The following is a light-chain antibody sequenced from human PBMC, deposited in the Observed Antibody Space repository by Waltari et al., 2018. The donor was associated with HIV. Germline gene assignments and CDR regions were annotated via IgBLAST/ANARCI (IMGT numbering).Light chain of an antibody. CDR1: QSLTTSY. CDR3: QQYGNSWT. J-gene: IGKJ1*01. Sequence: TLSCRASQSLTTSYLAWFQQKRGQAPRLLISGISSRATGIPDRFSGSGSGTDFTLTISRLEPEDSAVYFCQQYGNSWTFGQGTKVEIK. CDR2: GIS. V-gene: IGKV3-20*01.